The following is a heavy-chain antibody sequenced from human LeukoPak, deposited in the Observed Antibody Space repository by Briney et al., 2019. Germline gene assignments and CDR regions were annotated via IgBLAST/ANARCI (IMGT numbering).Heavy chain of an antibody. V-gene: IGHV3-13*01. CDR3: ARVLGQHPSSLSDAFDI. J-gene: IGHJ3*02. CDR2: IGTVGDT. D-gene: IGHD6-13*01. CDR1: GFTFSNYD. Sequence: GGSLRLSCAASGFTFSNYDMHWVRQATGKGLEWVSAIGTVGDTYYPGSVKGRFTISRENAKNSLYLQMNSLRAGDTAVYYCARVLGQHPSSLSDAFDIWGQGTMVTVSS.